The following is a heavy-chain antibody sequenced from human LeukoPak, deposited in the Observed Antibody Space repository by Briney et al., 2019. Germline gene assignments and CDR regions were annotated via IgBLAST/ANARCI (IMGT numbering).Heavy chain of an antibody. CDR1: GGTFSSYA. J-gene: IGHJ4*02. V-gene: IGHV1-69*06. Sequence: ASVKVSCKASGGTFSSYAISWVRQAPGQGLEWMGGIIPIFGTANYAQKFQGRVTITADKSTSTAYMELSSLRSEDTAVYYCATRTAAAFIYWGQGTLVTVSS. CDR3: ATRTAAAFIY. CDR2: IIPIFGTA. D-gene: IGHD6-13*01.